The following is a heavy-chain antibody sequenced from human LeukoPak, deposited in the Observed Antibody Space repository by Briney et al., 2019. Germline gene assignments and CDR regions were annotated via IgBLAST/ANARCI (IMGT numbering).Heavy chain of an antibody. V-gene: IGHV3-23*01. CDR3: ARREAITIAGAPGY. Sequence: GGSLRLSCAASGFTFSSYTMSWVRQAPGKGLEWVSAISATSDSIYYADSVKGRFTISRDNSKNTLYLLMNYLRAEDTAVYFCARREAITIAGAPGYWGQGTLVTVSS. CDR2: ISATSDSI. D-gene: IGHD5-24*01. CDR1: GFTFSSYT. J-gene: IGHJ4*02.